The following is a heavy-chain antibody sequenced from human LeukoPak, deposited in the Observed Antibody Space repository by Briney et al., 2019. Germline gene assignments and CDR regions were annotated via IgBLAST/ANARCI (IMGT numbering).Heavy chain of an antibody. D-gene: IGHD3-9*01. CDR2: VKGDGTFT. J-gene: IGHJ4*02. V-gene: IGHV3-74*01. CDR1: GFTFSSHW. Sequence: GGSLRLSCAASGFTFSSHWMHWVRQAPGKGLVWVSRVKGDGTFTNYADSVYGRFTISRDNAKNTLYLHMHSLRAEDTAVYYCARDEKSGLRYFDWLLYGPFDYWGQGTLVTVSS. CDR3: ARDEKSGLRYFDWLLYGPFDY.